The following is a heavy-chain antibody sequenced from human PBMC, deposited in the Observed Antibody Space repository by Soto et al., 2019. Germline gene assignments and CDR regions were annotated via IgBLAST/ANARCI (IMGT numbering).Heavy chain of an antibody. J-gene: IGHJ5*02. CDR1: GGSISSSSYY. V-gene: IGHV4-39*01. CDR2: IYYSGST. CDR3: ARRIAAAGTFWFDP. Sequence: PSETLSITCTVSGGSISSSSYYWGWIRQPPGKGLEWIGSIYYSGSTYYNPSLKSRVTISVDTSKNQFSLKLSSVTAADTAVYYCARRIAAAGTFWFDPWGQGTLVTVSS. D-gene: IGHD6-13*01.